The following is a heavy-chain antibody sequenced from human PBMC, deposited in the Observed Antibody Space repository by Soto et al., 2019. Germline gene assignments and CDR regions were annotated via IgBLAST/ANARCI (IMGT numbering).Heavy chain of an antibody. CDR3: ARRRYYGSGSYYKWAYYYYGMDV. CDR2: IDPSDSYT. V-gene: IGHV5-10-1*01. J-gene: IGHJ6*02. Sequence: PGESLKISCKGSGYGFTSYWISWVRQMPGKGLEWMGRIDPSDSYTNYSPSFQGHVTISADKSISTAYLQWSSLKASDTAMYYCARRRYYGSGSYYKWAYYYYGMDVWGQGTTVTVSS. D-gene: IGHD3-10*01. CDR1: GYGFTSYW.